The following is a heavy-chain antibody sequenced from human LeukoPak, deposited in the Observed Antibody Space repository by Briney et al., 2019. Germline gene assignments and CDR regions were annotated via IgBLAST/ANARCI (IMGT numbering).Heavy chain of an antibody. V-gene: IGHV4-61*02. Sequence: SETLSLTCTVSGGSISSGSYYWNWIRQPAGKGLEWIGRIYTSGSTNYNPSLKSRVTISVDTSKNQFSLKLSSVTAADTAVYYCARFERSTGCYWGQGTLVTVSS. CDR2: IYTSGST. D-gene: IGHD2-8*02. CDR1: GGSISSGSYY. J-gene: IGHJ4*02. CDR3: ARFERSTGCY.